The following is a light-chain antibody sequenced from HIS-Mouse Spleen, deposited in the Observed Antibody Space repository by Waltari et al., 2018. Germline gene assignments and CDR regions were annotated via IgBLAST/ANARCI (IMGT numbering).Light chain of an antibody. CDR3: QQYNNWPSIT. Sequence: EIVMTQSPATLSVSPGERATLSCRASQSVSSNLAWYQQKPGQAPRLLIDGASTRATGIPARFSGSGSGTEFTLTISSMQSEDFAVYYCQQYNNWPSITFGQGTRLEIK. V-gene: IGKV3-15*01. J-gene: IGKJ5*01. CDR2: GAS. CDR1: QSVSSN.